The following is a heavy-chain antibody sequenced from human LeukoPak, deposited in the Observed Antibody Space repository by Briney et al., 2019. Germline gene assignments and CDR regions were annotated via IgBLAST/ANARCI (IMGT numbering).Heavy chain of an antibody. CDR1: GFTFSSYA. J-gene: IGHJ4*02. CDR2: IGGSGGTT. CDR3: AKAVVGGTVGDY. D-gene: IGHD2-15*01. Sequence: PGGSLRLSCAASGFTFSSYAMSWVRQAPGKGLEWVSAIGGSGGTTYYADSVKGRFTISSENPKNTLHLQMNSLRPDDTAVYYCAKAVVGGTVGDYWGQGTLVTVSS. V-gene: IGHV3-23*01.